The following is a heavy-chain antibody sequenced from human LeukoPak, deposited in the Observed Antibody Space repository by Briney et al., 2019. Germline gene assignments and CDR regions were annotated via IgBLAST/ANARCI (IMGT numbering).Heavy chain of an antibody. CDR1: GFALYRYD. CDR2: ISNSGTAV. J-gene: IGHJ4*02. CDR3: AKDRDTAMEIDY. Sequence: QPGGSLRLSCVASGFALYRYDMNWIRQAPGKGLEWISYISNSGTAVHYADSVKGRFTISRDDAKNSLYLQMNSLRAEDTALYYCAKDRDTAMEIDYWGQGTLVTVSS. V-gene: IGHV3-48*03. D-gene: IGHD5-18*01.